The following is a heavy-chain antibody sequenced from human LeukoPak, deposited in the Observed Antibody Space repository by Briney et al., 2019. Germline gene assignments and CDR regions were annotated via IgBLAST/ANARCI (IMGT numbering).Heavy chain of an antibody. Sequence: SETLSLXCTVSGGSISSYYWSWIRQPPGKGLEWIGYIYYSGSTNYNPSLKSRVTISVDTSKNQFSLKLSSVTAADTAVYYCARVRYGDYYYYYMDVWGKGTTVTVSS. CDR2: IYYSGST. V-gene: IGHV4-59*01. J-gene: IGHJ6*03. D-gene: IGHD4-17*01. CDR1: GGSISSYY. CDR3: ARVRYGDYYYYYMDV.